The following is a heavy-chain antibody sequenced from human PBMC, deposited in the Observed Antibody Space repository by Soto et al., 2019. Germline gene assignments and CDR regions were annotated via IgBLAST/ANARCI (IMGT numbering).Heavy chain of an antibody. Sequence: PPGGSLRLSCAASGFTFSSYWMHWVRQAPGKGLGWVSRINSDGSSTSYADSVKGRFTISRDNAKNTLYLQMNSLRAEDTAVYYCARDRASSSWYGEVMGYYYYGMDVWGQGTTVTVSS. CDR2: INSDGSST. J-gene: IGHJ6*02. V-gene: IGHV3-74*01. CDR3: ARDRASSSWYGEVMGYYYYGMDV. D-gene: IGHD6-13*01. CDR1: GFTFSSYW.